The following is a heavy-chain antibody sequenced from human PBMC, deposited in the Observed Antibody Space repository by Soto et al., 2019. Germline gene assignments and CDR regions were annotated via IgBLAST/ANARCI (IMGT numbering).Heavy chain of an antibody. Sequence: ASVKVSCKASGYTFTGYYMHWVRQAPGQGLEWMGWINPNSGGTNYAQKFQGRVTMTRDTSISTAYMELSRLRSDDAAVYYCARENSSSSYYYYGMDVWGQGTTVTVSS. CDR1: GYTFTGYY. D-gene: IGHD6-13*01. J-gene: IGHJ6*02. V-gene: IGHV1-2*02. CDR2: INPNSGGT. CDR3: ARENSSSSYYYYGMDV.